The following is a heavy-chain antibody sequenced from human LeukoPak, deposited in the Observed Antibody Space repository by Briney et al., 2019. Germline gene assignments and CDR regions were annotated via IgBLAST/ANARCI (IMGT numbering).Heavy chain of an antibody. CDR3: VSWRSGYFDY. J-gene: IGHJ4*02. CDR1: GGAINDYY. Sequence: KPSETLSLTCTLSGGAINDYYWSWIRQSPGKGLEWIGYIYYQGTTKYNPSLISRVTISVDTATSHFSLKMSSVTAAATAVYYCVSWRSGYFDYWGQGILVTVSS. D-gene: IGHD3-3*01. CDR2: IYYQGTT. V-gene: IGHV4-59*01.